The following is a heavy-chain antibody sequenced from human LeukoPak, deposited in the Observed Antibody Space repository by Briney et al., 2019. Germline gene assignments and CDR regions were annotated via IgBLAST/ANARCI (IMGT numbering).Heavy chain of an antibody. D-gene: IGHD2-8*01. CDR2: IIPIFGTA. J-gene: IGHJ4*02. CDR3: ARDPVDCTNGVCYNYFDY. CDR1: GGTFSSYA. V-gene: IGHV1-69*01. Sequence: ASVKVSCKASGGTFSSYAISWVRQAPGQGLEWMGGIIPIFGTANYAQKFQGRVTITADESTSTAYMELSSLRSEDTAVYYCARDPVDCTNGVCYNYFDYWGQGTWSPSPQ.